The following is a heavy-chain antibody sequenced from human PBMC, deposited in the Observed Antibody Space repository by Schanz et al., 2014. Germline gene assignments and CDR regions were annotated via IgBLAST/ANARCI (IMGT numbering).Heavy chain of an antibody. V-gene: IGHV3-74*01. Sequence: EVQLLESGGGLVQPGGSLRLSCAASGFTFSSHCMHWVRQDPGKSLVWVARINSVGSNTDYADSVTGRFTISRDNAKNTIYLQMNTLRAEDTALYYCARDRRNADLDYWGQGTLVTVSS. CDR2: INSVGSNT. D-gene: IGHD1-1*01. J-gene: IGHJ4*02. CDR1: GFTFSSHC. CDR3: ARDRRNADLDY.